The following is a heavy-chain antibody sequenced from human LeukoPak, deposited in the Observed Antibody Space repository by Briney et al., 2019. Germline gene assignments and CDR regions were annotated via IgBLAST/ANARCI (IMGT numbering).Heavy chain of an antibody. D-gene: IGHD3-22*01. CDR2: IIPILGIA. Sequence: GSSVKVSCKASGSTFSSYAISWMRQAPGQGLEWMGRIIPILGIANYAQKFQGRVTITADKSTSTAYMELSSLRSEDTAVYYCARGRPIVVEGYNWFDPWGQGTLVTVSS. CDR1: GSTFSSYA. CDR3: ARGRPIVVEGYNWFDP. V-gene: IGHV1-69*04. J-gene: IGHJ5*02.